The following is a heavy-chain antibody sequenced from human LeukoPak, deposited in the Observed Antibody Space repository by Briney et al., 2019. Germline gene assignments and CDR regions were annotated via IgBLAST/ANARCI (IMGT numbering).Heavy chain of an antibody. CDR1: GDSISSTISY. CDR3: ARGVYGSQDS. Sequence: SETLSLTCSVSGDSISSTISYWAWIRQPPGKWLEWIGSTSQRGSTYYKPSLKSRLAISVGMSKNQILLRLTSVTATDTAMYYCARGVYGSQDSWGQGTLVTVSS. D-gene: IGHD1-26*01. CDR2: TSQRGST. V-gene: IGHV4-39*06. J-gene: IGHJ4*02.